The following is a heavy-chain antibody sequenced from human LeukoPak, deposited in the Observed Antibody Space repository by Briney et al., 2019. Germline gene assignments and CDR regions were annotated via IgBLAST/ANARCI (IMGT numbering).Heavy chain of an antibody. J-gene: IGHJ2*01. CDR1: GGSISSGGYY. D-gene: IGHD3-10*01. CDR2: IYDSGST. Sequence: ASQTLSLTCTVSGGSISSGGYYWGWIRQHPGKGLEWIGYIYDSGSTYYKPSLRSRVTISGDTSKNQFSLKLSSVSDADTAVYYCASYGSGWYFDLWGRGTLVTVSS. CDR3: ASYGSGWYFDL. V-gene: IGHV4-31*03.